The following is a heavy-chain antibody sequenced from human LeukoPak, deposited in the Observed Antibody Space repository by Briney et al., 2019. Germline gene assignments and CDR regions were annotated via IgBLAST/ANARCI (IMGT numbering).Heavy chain of an antibody. J-gene: IGHJ4*02. CDR2: ISGSGGST. V-gene: IGHV3-23*01. CDR3: AKDLKDVDTAMVDY. CDR1: GFTFSSYA. Sequence: GGSLRLSCAASGFTFSSYAMSWVRQAPGKGLEWVSAISGSGGSTYYADSVKGRFTISRDNSKNTLYLQMSSLRAEDTAVYYCAKDLKDVDTAMVDYWGQGTLVTVSS. D-gene: IGHD5-18*01.